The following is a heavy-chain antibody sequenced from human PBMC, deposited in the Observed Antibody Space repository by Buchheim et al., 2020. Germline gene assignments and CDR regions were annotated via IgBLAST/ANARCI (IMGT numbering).Heavy chain of an antibody. D-gene: IGHD2-15*01. CDR2: IYYSGST. CDR1: GGSISSGGYY. V-gene: IGHV4-31*03. J-gene: IGHJ5*02. CDR3: ARERSVVVVAATPEPYNWFDP. Sequence: QVQLQESGPGLVKPSQTLSLTCTVSGGSISSGGYYWSWIRQHPGKGLEWIGYIYYSGSTYYNPSLKSRVTISVDTSKNQFSLKLSSVTAADTAVYYCARERSVVVVAATPEPYNWFDPWGQGTL.